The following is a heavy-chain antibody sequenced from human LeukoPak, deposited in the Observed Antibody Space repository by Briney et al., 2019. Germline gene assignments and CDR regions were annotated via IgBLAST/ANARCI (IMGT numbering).Heavy chain of an antibody. CDR2: IYYSGST. CDR3: ARDVRYFDY. CDR1: GGSISSSSYY. J-gene: IGHJ4*02. V-gene: IGHV4-39*07. D-gene: IGHD1-14*01. Sequence: SETLSLTCTVSGGSISSSSYYWGWIRQPLGRGLEWIGSIYYSGSTYYNPSLKSRVTISVDTSKNQFSLKLSSVTAADTAVYYCARDVRYFDYWGQGTLVTVSS.